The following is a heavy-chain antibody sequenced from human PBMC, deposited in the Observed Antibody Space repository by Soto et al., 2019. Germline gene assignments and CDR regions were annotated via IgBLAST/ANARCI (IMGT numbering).Heavy chain of an antibody. J-gene: IGHJ6*02. CDR1: VGTFSSYA. Sequence: QVQLVQSGAEVKKPGSSVKVSCKASVGTFSSYAISWVRQAPGQGLEWMGGIIPIFGTANYAQKFQGRITITAEDSTSTAYMELSSLRSEDTAVYYCAGGYCSGGSCYPYYYYYGMDVWGQGTTVTVSS. CDR2: IIPIFGTA. V-gene: IGHV1-69*12. D-gene: IGHD2-15*01. CDR3: AGGYCSGGSCYPYYYYYGMDV.